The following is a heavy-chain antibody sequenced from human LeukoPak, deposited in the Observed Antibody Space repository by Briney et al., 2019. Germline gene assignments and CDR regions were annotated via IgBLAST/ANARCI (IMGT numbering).Heavy chain of an antibody. J-gene: IGHJ4*02. CDR2: INHSGST. Sequence: SETLSLTCAVYGGPFSGYYWSWIRQPPGKGLEWIGKINHSGSTNYNPSLKSRVTISVDTSKNQFSLKLSSVTAADTAVYYCARAQYCDSCGPSTKGDYWGQGTLVTVSS. D-gene: IGHD3-22*01. CDR3: ARAQYCDSCGPSTKGDY. V-gene: IGHV4-34*01. CDR1: GGPFSGYY.